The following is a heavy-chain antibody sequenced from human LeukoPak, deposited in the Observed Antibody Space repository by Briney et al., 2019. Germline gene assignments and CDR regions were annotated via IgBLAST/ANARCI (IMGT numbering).Heavy chain of an antibody. J-gene: IGHJ6*02. V-gene: IGHV5-51*01. Sequence: GESLKISCKASGHSFTNHWIGWVRQMPGKGLEWMGIIYPGDSDTRYSPSFQGQVTISADKSISTAYLQWSSLKASDTAMYYCARHFRYYYYGMDVWGQGTTVTVSS. CDR1: GHSFTNHW. CDR2: IYPGDSDT. CDR3: ARHFRYYYYGMDV.